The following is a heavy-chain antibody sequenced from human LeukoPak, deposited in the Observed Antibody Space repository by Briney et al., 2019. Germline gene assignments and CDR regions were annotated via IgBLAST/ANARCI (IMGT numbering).Heavy chain of an antibody. V-gene: IGHV3-15*01. CDR2: IKRKSDGGTT. CDR1: GLTFSNAW. D-gene: IGHD1-14*01. CDR3: TTELDVRPNHY. Sequence: PGGSLRLSCAASGLTFSNAWMSWVRQAPGKGLGWVGRIKRKSDGGTTDYAAPVKGRFTISRDDSKNTLYLQMNSLKSEDTAVYYCTTELDVRPNHYWGQGTLVTVSS. J-gene: IGHJ4*02.